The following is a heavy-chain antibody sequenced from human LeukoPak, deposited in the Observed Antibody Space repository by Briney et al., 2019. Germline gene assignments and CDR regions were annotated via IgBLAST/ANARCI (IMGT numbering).Heavy chain of an antibody. D-gene: IGHD4-17*01. V-gene: IGHV3-7*01. CDR2: IKQDGSEK. CDR3: ARDYSTVTTFFDY. CDR1: GFTFSTYW. J-gene: IGHJ4*02. Sequence: GGSLRLSCAASGFTFSTYWMSWVRQAPGKGLEWVANIKQDGSEKYYVDSVKGRFTISRDNAKNSLYLQMNSLRAEDTAVYYCARDYSTVTTFFDYWGQGTLVTVSS.